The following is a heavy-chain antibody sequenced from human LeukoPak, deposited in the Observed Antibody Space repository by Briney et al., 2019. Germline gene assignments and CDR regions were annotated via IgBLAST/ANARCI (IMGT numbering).Heavy chain of an antibody. CDR2: INHSGST. D-gene: IGHD3-10*01. J-gene: IGHJ5*02. CDR1: GGSFSGYY. V-gene: IGHV4-34*01. Sequence: SETLSLTCAVYGGSFSGYYWSWIRQPPGKGLEWIGEINHSGSTNYNPSLKRRVTISVDTSKNQFSLKLSSATAADTAVYYCARGRGLLWFGGNPSRYNWFDPWGQGTLVTVSS. CDR3: ARGRGLLWFGGNPSRYNWFDP.